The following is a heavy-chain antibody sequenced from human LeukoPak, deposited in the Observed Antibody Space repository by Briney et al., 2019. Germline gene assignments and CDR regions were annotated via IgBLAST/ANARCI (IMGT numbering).Heavy chain of an antibody. CDR2: INPNSGGT. Sequence: ASVKVSCKASGYTFTGYYMHWVRQAPGQGLEWMGWINPNSGGTNYAQKFQGRVTMTRDTSISTAYMELSRLRSDDTAVYYCARAYCSSTSCLHYYYYYMDVWGKGTTVTVSS. J-gene: IGHJ6*03. CDR3: ARAYCSSTSCLHYYYYYMDV. V-gene: IGHV1-2*02. D-gene: IGHD2-2*01. CDR1: GYTFTGYY.